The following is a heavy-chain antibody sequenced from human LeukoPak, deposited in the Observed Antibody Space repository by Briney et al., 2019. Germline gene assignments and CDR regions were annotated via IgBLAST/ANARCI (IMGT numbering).Heavy chain of an antibody. J-gene: IGHJ4*02. CDR2: ISSSGSTI. Sequence: GGSLRLSCAASGFTFSDYYMSWIRQAPGKGLEWVSYISSSGSTIYYADSVKGRFTISRDNAKNSLYLQMNSLRAEDTAVYYCASAPRYSSGSARTVDYWGQGTLVTVSS. CDR3: ASAPRYSSGSARTVDY. D-gene: IGHD6-19*01. CDR1: GFTFSDYY. V-gene: IGHV3-11*04.